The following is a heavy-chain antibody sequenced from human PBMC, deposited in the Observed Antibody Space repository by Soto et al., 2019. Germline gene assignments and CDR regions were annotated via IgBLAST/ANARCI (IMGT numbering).Heavy chain of an antibody. CDR3: ARGGGVGVAGSAAFDM. Sequence: QLHLVQSGAVVKKPGASVTVSCSASGYPVTAYYMHWVRQAPGRGLGWMGGINPATGAAKYTQTFPGRVTMTRDTSTSTGFMELSGLTSEDTAVFYCARGGGVGVAGSAAFDMWGQGTLVTVSS. V-gene: IGHV1-2*02. CDR1: GYPVTAYY. D-gene: IGHD3-3*01. J-gene: IGHJ3*02. CDR2: INPATGAA.